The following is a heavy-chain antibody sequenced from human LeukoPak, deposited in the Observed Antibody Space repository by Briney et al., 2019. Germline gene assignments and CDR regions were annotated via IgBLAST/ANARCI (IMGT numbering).Heavy chain of an antibody. CDR1: GGPISTYY. Sequence: TSETLSLTCTVSGGPISTYYWSWIRQPPGKGLEWIGYIFYNGNTRYNPSLESRVSISVAPSKTQLSLYLSAVTAADTAVYYCARDDEDAEYFLHWGPGTLVSVSS. V-gene: IGHV4-59*01. CDR2: IFYNGNT. J-gene: IGHJ1*01. CDR3: ARDDEDAEYFLH.